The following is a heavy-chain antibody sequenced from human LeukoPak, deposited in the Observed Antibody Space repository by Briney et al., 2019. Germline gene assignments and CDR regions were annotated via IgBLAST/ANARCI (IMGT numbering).Heavy chain of an antibody. CDR1: GFSFSSHA. CDR3: ANEVRPNDY. CDR2: IDISGGST. D-gene: IGHD1-1*01. Sequence: PGGSLRLSCAASGFSFSSHAMCWVRQAPGKGLEWVSSIDISGGSTYYADSVQGRFTISRDNSKNTLYLQMNSLRPEDTALYYCANEVRPNDYWGQGTLVTVSS. V-gene: IGHV3-23*01. J-gene: IGHJ4*02.